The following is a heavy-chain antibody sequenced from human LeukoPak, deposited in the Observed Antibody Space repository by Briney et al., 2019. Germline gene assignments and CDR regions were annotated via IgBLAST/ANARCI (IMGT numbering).Heavy chain of an antibody. CDR2: IYYSGST. V-gene: IGHV4-59*01. CDR1: GGSISSYC. D-gene: IGHD1-20*01. CDR3: GRGVSITGWLDL. J-gene: IGHJ5*02. Sequence: SETLSLTCTVSGGSISSYCWSWIRQPPGEGLGWSGYIYYSGSTNYNPSLKSRVTISVHTSKNQFSLKLSSVTAADTAVYYCGRGVSITGWLDLWGQGTVDSVPS.